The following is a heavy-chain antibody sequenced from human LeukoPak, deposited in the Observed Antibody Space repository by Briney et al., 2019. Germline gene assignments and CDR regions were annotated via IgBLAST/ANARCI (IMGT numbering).Heavy chain of an antibody. Sequence: RSSETLSLTCTVSGGSISSNNYFWGWIRQPPGKGLEWIGEINHSGSTSYNPSLKSRVTISVDTSKNQFSLKLSSVTAADTAVYYCARICSSTSCLLDYWGQETLVTVSS. V-gene: IGHV4-39*07. CDR3: ARICSSTSCLLDY. CDR2: INHSGST. CDR1: GGSISSNNYF. D-gene: IGHD2-2*01. J-gene: IGHJ4*02.